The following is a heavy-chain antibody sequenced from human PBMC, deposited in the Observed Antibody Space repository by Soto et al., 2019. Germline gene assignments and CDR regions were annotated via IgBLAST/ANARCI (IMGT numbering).Heavy chain of an antibody. J-gene: IGHJ4*02. CDR2: ISAYNGNT. CDR1: GYTFTSYG. CDR3: ARGESRQWLVARRGFDY. V-gene: IGHV1-18*01. Sequence: QVQLVQSGAEVKKPGASVKVSCKASGYTFTSYGISWVRQAPGQGLEWMGWISAYNGNTNYAQKLQGRVTMTTDTFTSTAYMELRSLRSDDTAVYYCARGESRQWLVARRGFDYWGQETLVTVSS. D-gene: IGHD6-19*01.